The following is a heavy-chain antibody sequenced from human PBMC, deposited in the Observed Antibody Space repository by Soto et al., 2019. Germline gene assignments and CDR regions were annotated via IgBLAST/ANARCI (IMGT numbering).Heavy chain of an antibody. V-gene: IGHV1-2*02. CDR1: GYTFTGYY. CDR2: INPNSGGT. Sequence: ASVKVSCKASGYTFTGYYMHWVRQAPGQGLEWMGWINPNSGGTNYAQKFQGRVTMTRDTSISTAYMELSRLRSDDTAVYYCASYDSGGYYAYYYYGMDVCAQGTTVTLSS. J-gene: IGHJ6*02. D-gene: IGHD3-22*01. CDR3: ASYDSGGYYAYYYYGMDV.